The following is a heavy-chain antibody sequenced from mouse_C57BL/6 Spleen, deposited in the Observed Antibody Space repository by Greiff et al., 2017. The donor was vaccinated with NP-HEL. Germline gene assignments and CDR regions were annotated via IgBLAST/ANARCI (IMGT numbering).Heavy chain of an antibody. D-gene: IGHD3-2*02. J-gene: IGHJ4*01. CDR1: GYTFTGYW. Sequence: VQLQQSGAELMKPGASVKLSCKATGYTFTGYWIEWVKQRPGHGLEWVGEILPGSGSTYYNEKFKGKDTFTADTSSNTAYMQLSSLKTEDSAIYYCARETAHATAYYAMDYWGQGTSVTVSS. V-gene: IGHV1-9*01. CDR3: ARETAHATAYYAMDY. CDR2: ILPGSGST.